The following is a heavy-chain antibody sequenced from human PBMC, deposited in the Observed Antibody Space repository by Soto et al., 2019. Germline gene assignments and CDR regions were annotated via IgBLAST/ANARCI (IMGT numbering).Heavy chain of an antibody. CDR3: AKASGGGSCYSCYFDY. Sequence: QVQLVESGGGVVQAGRSLRLSCAGSGFTLSTYGMHWVRQAPGKGLEWVAVISYDGSNKYYADSVKGRFTISRDNSKNTLSLQMNSLRAEDTAVYYCAKASGGGSCYSCYFDYWGQGTLVTVTS. V-gene: IGHV3-30*18. CDR2: ISYDGSNK. CDR1: GFTLSTYG. D-gene: IGHD2-15*01. J-gene: IGHJ4*02.